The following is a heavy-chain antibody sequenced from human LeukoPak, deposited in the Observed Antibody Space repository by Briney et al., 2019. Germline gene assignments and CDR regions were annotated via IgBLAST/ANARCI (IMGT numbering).Heavy chain of an antibody. V-gene: IGHV3-64D*06. Sequence: GGSLRLSCSASGFTFSNYAMHWVRQAPGKGLEYVSGISSDGGSTYYADSVKGRFTISRDTSKNMLYLQVSSLRAEDTAVYYCAKGRAVAGRFDYWGQGTLVTVSS. J-gene: IGHJ4*02. CDR3: AKGRAVAGRFDY. CDR1: GFTFSNYA. CDR2: ISSDGGST. D-gene: IGHD6-19*01.